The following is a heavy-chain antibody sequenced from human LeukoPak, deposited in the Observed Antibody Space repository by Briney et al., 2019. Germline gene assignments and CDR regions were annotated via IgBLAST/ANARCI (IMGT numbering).Heavy chain of an antibody. CDR2: ISYDGSTK. CDR1: GFTFSTYG. CDR3: ARYSGSYPFDY. J-gene: IGHJ4*02. V-gene: IGHV3-30*03. D-gene: IGHD1-26*01. Sequence: PGGSLRLSCTASGFTFSTYGMHWVRQAPGKGLEWVTLISYDGSTKYYSDSVKGRFTLSRDNSKNTLYLQMNSLRAEDTAVYYCARYSGSYPFDYWGQGTLVTVSS.